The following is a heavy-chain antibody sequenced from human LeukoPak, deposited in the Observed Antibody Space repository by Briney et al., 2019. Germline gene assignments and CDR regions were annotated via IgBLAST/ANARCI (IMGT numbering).Heavy chain of an antibody. Sequence: PSQTLSLTCTVSGGSISSGDYYWSWIRQPPGKGLECIGYIYYSGSTYYNPSLKSRVTISVDTSKNQFSLKLSSVTAADTAVYYCARVWMATANDAFDIWGQGTMVTVSS. CDR1: GGSISSGDYY. CDR3: ARVWMATANDAFDI. J-gene: IGHJ3*02. D-gene: IGHD5-24*01. V-gene: IGHV4-30-4*08. CDR2: IYYSGST.